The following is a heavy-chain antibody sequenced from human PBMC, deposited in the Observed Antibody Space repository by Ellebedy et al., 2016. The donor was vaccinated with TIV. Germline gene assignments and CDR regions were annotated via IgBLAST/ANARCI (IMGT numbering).Heavy chain of an antibody. D-gene: IGHD1-26*01. V-gene: IGHV1-18*01. CDR3: ARQVGATDWFDP. CDR1: GYTFTSYG. J-gene: IGHJ5*02. CDR2: ISGYNGHT. Sequence: AASVKVSCKASGYTFTSYGISWVRQAPGQGLEWMGWISGYNGHTNLAQKFQGRVTMTTDTSTSTAYLEVRSLRSDDTAVYYCARQVGATDWFDPWGQGTLVTVSS.